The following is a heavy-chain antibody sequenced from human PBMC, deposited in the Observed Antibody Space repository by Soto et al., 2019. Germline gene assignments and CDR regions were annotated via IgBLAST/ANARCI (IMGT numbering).Heavy chain of an antibody. V-gene: IGHV1-2*02. CDR1: GYTFTGYY. CDR2: INPNSGGT. CDR3: AREVDCSSTSCYIGRSGMDV. D-gene: IGHD2-2*02. J-gene: IGHJ6*02. Sequence: ASVKVSCKASGYTFTGYYMHWLREAAGQGLEWMGWINPNSGGTNYAQKFQGRVTMTRDTSISTAYMELSRLRSDDTAVYYCAREVDCSSTSCYIGRSGMDVWGQGTTVTVSS.